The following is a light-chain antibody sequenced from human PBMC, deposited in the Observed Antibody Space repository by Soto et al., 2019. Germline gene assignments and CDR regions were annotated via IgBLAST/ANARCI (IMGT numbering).Light chain of an antibody. CDR2: DVS. Sequence: SVLTQPASGSGAPGQSITISCTGTSSDVGGYNYVSWYQQHPGKAPKLMIYDVSNRPSGVSNRFSGSKSGNTASLTISGLQSEYDADYYCSSYTSSSTLPGVFGTGTKVTVL. CDR3: SSYTSSSTLPGV. CDR1: SSDVGGYNY. V-gene: IGLV2-14*01. J-gene: IGLJ1*01.